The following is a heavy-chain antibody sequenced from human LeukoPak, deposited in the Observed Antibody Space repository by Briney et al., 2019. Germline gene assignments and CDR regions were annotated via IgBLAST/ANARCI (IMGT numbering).Heavy chain of an antibody. D-gene: IGHD3-22*01. V-gene: IGHV4-59*12. Sequence: SETLSLTCTVSGGSISSYYWSWIRQPPGKGLEWIGYIYYSGSTNYNPSLKSRVTMSVDTSKNQFSLKLSSVTAADTAVYYCARDRYYDSSGYFKSYYYYYYMDVWGKGTTVTVSS. CDR3: ARDRYYDSSGYFKSYYYYYYMDV. CDR2: IYYSGST. CDR1: GGSISSYY. J-gene: IGHJ6*03.